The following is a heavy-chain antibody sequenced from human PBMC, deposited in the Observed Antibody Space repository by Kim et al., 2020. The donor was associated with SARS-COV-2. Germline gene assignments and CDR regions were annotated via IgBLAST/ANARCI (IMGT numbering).Heavy chain of an antibody. Sequence: SETLSLTCTVSGGSISSGGYYWSWIRQHPGKGLEWIGYIYYSGSTYYNPSLKSRVTISVDTSKNQFSLKLSSVTAADTAVYYCARFGEDGNWFDPWGQGTLVTVSS. D-gene: IGHD3-16*01. CDR2: IYYSGST. V-gene: IGHV4-31*03. CDR3: ARFGEDGNWFDP. CDR1: GGSISSGGYY. J-gene: IGHJ5*02.